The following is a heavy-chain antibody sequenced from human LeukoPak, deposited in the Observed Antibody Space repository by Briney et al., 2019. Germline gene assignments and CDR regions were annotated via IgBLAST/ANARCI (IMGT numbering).Heavy chain of an antibody. J-gene: IGHJ6*03. Sequence: SETLSLTCTVSNGPINTYQWSWIRQPPGKGLEWIGYIYYSGSTNYNPSLKSRVTISLDTSRNQFSLKLSSVTAADTAVCYCARGGSGWYHYYYMDVWGKGTTVTVSS. CDR2: IYYSGST. CDR1: NGPINTYQ. CDR3: ARGGSGWYHYYYMDV. V-gene: IGHV4-59*08. D-gene: IGHD6-19*01.